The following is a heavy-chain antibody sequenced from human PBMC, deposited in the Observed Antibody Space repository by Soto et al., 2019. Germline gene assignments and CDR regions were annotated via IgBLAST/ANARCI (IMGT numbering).Heavy chain of an antibody. Sequence: SETLSLTCTVSGGSISSGDYYWSWVRQPPGKGLEWIGYIYYSGSTYYNPSLKSRVTISVDTSKNQFSLKLSSVTAAVTAVYYCARDYYGSGSYDYYYYYGMDVWGQGTTVTVSS. D-gene: IGHD3-10*01. CDR3: ARDYYGSGSYDYYYYYGMDV. CDR2: IYYSGST. J-gene: IGHJ6*02. CDR1: GGSISSGDYY. V-gene: IGHV4-30-4*01.